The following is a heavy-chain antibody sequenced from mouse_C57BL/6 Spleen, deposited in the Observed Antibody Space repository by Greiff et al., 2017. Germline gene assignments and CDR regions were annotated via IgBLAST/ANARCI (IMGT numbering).Heavy chain of an antibody. Sequence: VQLQQSGPELVKPGASVKISCKASGYAFSSSWMNWVKQRPGKGLEWIGRIYPGDGDTNYNGKFKGKGTLTADKSSSTAYMQLSSLTSEDSAVYFCARWHITTVVAIDYFDYWGQGTTLTVSS. CDR1: GYAFSSSW. CDR3: ARWHITTVVAIDYFDY. J-gene: IGHJ2*01. V-gene: IGHV1-82*01. D-gene: IGHD1-1*01. CDR2: IYPGDGDT.